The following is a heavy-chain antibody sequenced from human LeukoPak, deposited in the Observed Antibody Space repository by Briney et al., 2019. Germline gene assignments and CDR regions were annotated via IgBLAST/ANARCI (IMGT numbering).Heavy chain of an antibody. Sequence: GGSLRLSCAASGFTFSSYAMHWVRQAPGRGLEWVSFIRYDGSIKYYADSVEGRFTISRDNSKNTLYLQMNSLRAEDTAVYYCAKGIAVAGTELADWGQGTLVTVSS. J-gene: IGHJ4*02. CDR1: GFTFSSYA. D-gene: IGHD6-19*01. CDR3: AKGIAVAGTELAD. CDR2: IRYDGSIK. V-gene: IGHV3-30*02.